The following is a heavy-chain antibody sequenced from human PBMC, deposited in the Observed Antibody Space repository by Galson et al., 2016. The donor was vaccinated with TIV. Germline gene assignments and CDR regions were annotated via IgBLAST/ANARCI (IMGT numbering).Heavy chain of an antibody. CDR3: ARGFSSYYFDY. CDR1: GFTFSSYS. D-gene: IGHD6-13*01. V-gene: IGHV3-30-3*01. CDR2: ISYDGSDK. J-gene: IGHJ4*02. Sequence: SLRLSCAASGFTFSSYSMHWVRQAPGQGLEWVSFISYDGSDKNYADSVKGRFTISRDKSNNTLYLQMNRLRAEDTALYYCARGFSSYYFDYRGQGTLVTVSS.